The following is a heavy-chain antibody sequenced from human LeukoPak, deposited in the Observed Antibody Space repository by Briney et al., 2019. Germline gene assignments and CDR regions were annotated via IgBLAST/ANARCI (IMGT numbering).Heavy chain of an antibody. CDR2: IWYDGSNK. Sequence: GGSLRLSCAASGFTFSSYGMHWVRQAPGKGLEWVAVIWYDGSNKYYADSVKGRFTISRDNSKNTLYLQMNSLRAEDTAVYYCARDGGVCGGNSYYYYYYGMDVWGQGTTVTVSS. V-gene: IGHV3-33*01. CDR1: GFTFSSYG. D-gene: IGHD4-23*01. J-gene: IGHJ6*02. CDR3: ARDGGVCGGNSYYYYYYGMDV.